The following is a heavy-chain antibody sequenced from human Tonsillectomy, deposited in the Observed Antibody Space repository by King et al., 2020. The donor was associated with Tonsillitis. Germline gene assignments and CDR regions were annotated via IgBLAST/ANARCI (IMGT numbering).Heavy chain of an antibody. D-gene: IGHD1-26*01. Sequence: QLVQSGAEVKKRGASVKVSCKVSGNSLTELSMHWVRQAPGKGLEWMGGFDPEDGEPIYAQKFQGRVTMTEDTSTDTTYMELRSLRSEDTGVYYCATFQEILGSTPIPTSCRAPWGQGTLVTVSS. CDR2: FDPEDGEP. V-gene: IGHV1-24*01. CDR3: ATFQEILGSTPIPTSCRAP. J-gene: IGHJ5*02. CDR1: GNSLTELS.